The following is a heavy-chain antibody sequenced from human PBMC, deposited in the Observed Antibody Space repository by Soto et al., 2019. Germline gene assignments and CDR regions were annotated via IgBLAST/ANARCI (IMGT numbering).Heavy chain of an antibody. J-gene: IGHJ4*02. Sequence: EVQLVESGGGLVQPGGSLRLSCAASGFTFSDHYMDWVRQAPGKGLEWVGRTRNKANSYTTEYAAYVKGRFTISTDDSKNPVCLQMSRLSTCVSAGYYCVRVRGGGIYHCDYLVLGSPVTVSS. V-gene: IGHV3-72*01. D-gene: IGHD3-10*01. CDR2: TRNKANSYTT. CDR1: GFTFSDHY. CDR3: VRVRGGGIYHCDY.